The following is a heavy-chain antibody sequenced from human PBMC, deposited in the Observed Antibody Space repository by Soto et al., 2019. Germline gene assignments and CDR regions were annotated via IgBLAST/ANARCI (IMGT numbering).Heavy chain of an antibody. Sequence: SETLSLTCAVYGGSFSGYYWSWIRQPPGKGLEWIGEINHSGSTNYNPSLKSRVTISVDTSKNQFSLKLSSVTAADPAVYYCARGEGDYYYGMDVWGQGTTVTVSS. V-gene: IGHV4-34*01. CDR1: GGSFSGYY. CDR2: INHSGST. CDR3: ARGEGDYYYGMDV. J-gene: IGHJ6*02.